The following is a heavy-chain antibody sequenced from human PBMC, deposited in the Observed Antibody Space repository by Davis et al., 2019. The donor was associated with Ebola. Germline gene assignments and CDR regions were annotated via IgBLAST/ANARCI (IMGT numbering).Heavy chain of an antibody. Sequence: SETLSLTCTVSGGSISSSSYYWGWIRQPPGPALACLVCIYSLGSTYYNPSLKSRVTISVDTSKNQFSLKLTTVTAAETAGYYCARVLLWFGELPNWFDPWGQGTLVTVSS. V-gene: IGHV4-39*01. CDR3: ARVLLWFGELPNWFDP. CDR1: GGSISSSSYY. CDR2: IYSLGST. D-gene: IGHD3-10*01. J-gene: IGHJ5*02.